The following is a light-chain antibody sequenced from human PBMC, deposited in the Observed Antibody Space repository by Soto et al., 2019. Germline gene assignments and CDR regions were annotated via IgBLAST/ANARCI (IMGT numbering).Light chain of an antibody. CDR3: HQYYSSIT. J-gene: IGKJ4*01. V-gene: IGKV3-20*01. CDR2: ASS. CDR1: QDVDNNF. Sequence: EIVLTQSPGTLSLSPGEGATLSCRASQDVDNNFLAWYQQRPGQAPRLLIYASSRRATGIPDRLSGSGSGTDFTLTISRVGPEDIAVYFCHQYYSSITFGGGTKVEVK.